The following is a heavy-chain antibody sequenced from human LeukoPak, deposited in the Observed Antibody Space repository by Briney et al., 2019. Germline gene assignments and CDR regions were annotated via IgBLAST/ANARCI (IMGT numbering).Heavy chain of an antibody. D-gene: IGHD2-15*01. Sequence: TSETLSLTCTVSGGSISSYYWSWIRQPPGKGLEWIGYIYYSVITNYNPSLKSRVTIPLHTSKNQFSLKLSSVTAADTAVYYCARDLGLCSGGSCYSFDPWGQGTLVTVSS. J-gene: IGHJ5*02. V-gene: IGHV4-59*12. CDR3: ARDLGLCSGGSCYSFDP. CDR1: GGSISSYY. CDR2: IYYSVIT.